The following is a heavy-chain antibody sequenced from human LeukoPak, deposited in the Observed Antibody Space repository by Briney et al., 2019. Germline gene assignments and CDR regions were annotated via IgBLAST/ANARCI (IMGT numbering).Heavy chain of an antibody. V-gene: IGHV3-7*01. Sequence: GGSLRLSCAASGFTFSNAWMSWVRQAPGKGLEWVGQYKGRWKWEYYVDSVRGRFSISRDNAKNSLYLKLNSLRAEDTGVYFCARDRGWQQFDYWGQGTLVTVSS. CDR1: GFTFSNAW. CDR3: ARDRGWQQFDY. J-gene: IGHJ4*01. CDR2: KGRWKWE. D-gene: IGHD5-24*01.